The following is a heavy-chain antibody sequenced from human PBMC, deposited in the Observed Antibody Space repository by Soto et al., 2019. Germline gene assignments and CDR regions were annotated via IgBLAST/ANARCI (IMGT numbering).Heavy chain of an antibody. V-gene: IGHV3-74*01. CDR2: INEDGSMT. Sequence: EVQLVESGGGLVQPGGSLRLSCAASGFSFTNIWMYWVRQAPGKGLVWVSRINEDGSMTSHADSVRCRFTISRDNAKTSLYLQLNRLRVEDTAVYYCVTVFRWGQGTLVTVSS. CDR1: GFSFTNIW. CDR3: VTVFR. J-gene: IGHJ4*02.